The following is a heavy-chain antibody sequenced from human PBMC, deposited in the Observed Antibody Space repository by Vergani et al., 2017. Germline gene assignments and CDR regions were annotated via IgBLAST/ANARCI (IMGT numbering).Heavy chain of an antibody. CDR2: VYQSGST. Sequence: QVQLQESGPGLVKPSETLSLTCAVSGDSLRRGHYWAWIRQPPGKRLEWIGTVYQSGSTYYNRAFRGQAAISVDKSKSQLLLRLTSVAAADPALYYCARHVGYGDSNYPGDWFDPWGQGTLVTVSS. J-gene: IGHJ5*02. CDR1: GDSLRRGHY. CDR3: ARHVGYGDSNYPGDWFDP. D-gene: IGHD4-17*01. V-gene: IGHV4-38-2*01.